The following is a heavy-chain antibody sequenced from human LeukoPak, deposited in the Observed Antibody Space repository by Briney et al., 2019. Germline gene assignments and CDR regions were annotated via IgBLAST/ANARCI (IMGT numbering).Heavy chain of an antibody. V-gene: IGHV3-7*01. CDR3: ARVKDISYMDV. CDR2: IKQDGSEK. J-gene: IGHJ6*03. CDR1: GFTFSNYW. Sequence: GGSLRLSCAASGFTFSNYWMHWVRQAPGKGLEWVANIKQDGSEKYYVDSVKGRFTISRDNAKNSLYLQMNSLRAEDTAVYYCARVKDISYMDVWGKGTTVTVSS.